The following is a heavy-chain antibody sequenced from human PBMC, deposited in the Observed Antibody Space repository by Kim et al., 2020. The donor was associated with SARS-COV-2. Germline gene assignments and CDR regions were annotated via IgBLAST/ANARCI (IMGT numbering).Heavy chain of an antibody. CDR3: TRDRFLTVTSRNDAFDI. J-gene: IGHJ3*02. Sequence: GGSLRLSCTASGFTFGDYAMSWVRQAPGKGLVWVGFIRSKAYGGTTEYAASVKGRFTISRDDSKSIAYLQMNSLKTEDTAVYYCTRDRFLTVTSRNDAFDIWGQGTMVTVSS. V-gene: IGHV3-49*04. CDR2: IRSKAYGGTT. CDR1: GFTFGDYA. D-gene: IGHD4-17*01.